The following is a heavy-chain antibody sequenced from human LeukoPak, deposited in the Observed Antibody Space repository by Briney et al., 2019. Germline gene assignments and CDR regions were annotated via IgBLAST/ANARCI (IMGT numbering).Heavy chain of an antibody. V-gene: IGHV3-48*02. CDR1: GFTFSSYN. CDR2: ITTSSSEI. Sequence: GGSLRLSCAASGFTFSSYNMNWVRQAPGKGLEWISYITTSSSEIYYADSVKGRFTISRDNAKNSLYLQMNSLRDEDTAVYFCARRVVGAMPFDYWGQGTLVTVSS. CDR3: ARRVVGAMPFDY. J-gene: IGHJ4*02. D-gene: IGHD1-26*01.